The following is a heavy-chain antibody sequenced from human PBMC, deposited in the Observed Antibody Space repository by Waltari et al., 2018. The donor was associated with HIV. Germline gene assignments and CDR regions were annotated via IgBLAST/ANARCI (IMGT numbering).Heavy chain of an antibody. V-gene: IGHV3-21*01. J-gene: IGHJ6*02. CDR3: ARDLSYYYGMDV. CDR1: GFSLRSYS. Sequence: EVRLVESGGGLVKPGGSLRRTWGVSGFSLRSYSMKWVRQAPGKGLEWVSSISGPSDYIYYVDSVKGRFTVSRDNAKNSLYLQMNSLRAEDSAIYYCARDLSYYYGMDVWGPGTTVIVSS. CDR2: ISGPSDYI.